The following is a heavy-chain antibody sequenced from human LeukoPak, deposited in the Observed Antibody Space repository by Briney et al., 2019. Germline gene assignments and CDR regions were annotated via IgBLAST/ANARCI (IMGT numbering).Heavy chain of an antibody. CDR1: GGTFSSYA. CDR3: ARGRYCSSTSCPWGY. CDR2: IIPIFGTA. J-gene: IGHJ4*02. V-gene: IGHV1-69*05. Sequence: SVKVSCKASGGTFSSYAISWVRQAPGQGLEWMGGIIPIFGTANYAQKFQGRVTITTDESTSTAYMELSSLRSEDTAVYYCARGRYCSSTSCPWGYWGQGTLVTVSS. D-gene: IGHD2-2*01.